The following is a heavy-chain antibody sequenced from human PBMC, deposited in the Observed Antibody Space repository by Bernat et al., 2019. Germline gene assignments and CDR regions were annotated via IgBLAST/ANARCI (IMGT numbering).Heavy chain of an antibody. D-gene: IGHD4-17*01. Sequence: VQLMESGGGVVQPGRSLRLSCEASKFTFSGYGMHWVRQAPGKGLEWVAVIWHDGSNENYADSVKGRFTISRDNSKNTLYLQMNSLKAEDTAVYYCARVSLYGAPASAMDVWGQGTTVTVSS. V-gene: IGHV3-33*01. CDR1: KFTFSGYG. J-gene: IGHJ6*02. CDR3: ARVSLYGAPASAMDV. CDR2: IWHDGSNE.